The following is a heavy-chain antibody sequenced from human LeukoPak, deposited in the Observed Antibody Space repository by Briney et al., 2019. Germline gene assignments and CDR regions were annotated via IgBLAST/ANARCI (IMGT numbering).Heavy chain of an antibody. J-gene: IGHJ4*02. CDR1: GFTFSSCW. CDR3: ARDRASRLIDY. Sequence: GGSLRLSCAASGFTFSSCWMNWVRQAPGKGLEWVANIKQDGSEKYYMDSVKGRFTISRDNAKNSLYLQMNSLRAEDTAVYYCARDRASRLIDYWGQGTLVTVSS. V-gene: IGHV3-7*01. CDR2: IKQDGSEK. D-gene: IGHD1-26*01.